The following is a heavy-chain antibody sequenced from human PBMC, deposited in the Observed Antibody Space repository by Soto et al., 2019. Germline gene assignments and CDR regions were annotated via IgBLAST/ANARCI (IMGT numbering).Heavy chain of an antibody. CDR2: NLPLFNIS. CDR3: ARRRLCYGYWYFDL. V-gene: IGHV1-69*01. Sequence: QVQLVQSGAEVKKPGSSVKVSCKASGGAFSSYAISWVRQAPGQGLEWMGGNLPLFNISNYAQKFQGRVTITADEPTSTAYMDLSNLTSEDTAVYYCARRRLCYGYWYFDLWGRGTLITVSS. CDR1: GGAFSSYA. D-gene: IGHD2-2*01. J-gene: IGHJ2*01.